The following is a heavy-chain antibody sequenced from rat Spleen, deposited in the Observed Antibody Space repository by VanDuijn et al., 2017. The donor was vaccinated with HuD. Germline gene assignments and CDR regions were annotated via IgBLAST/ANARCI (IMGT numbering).Heavy chain of an antibody. CDR3: ARNTYYFDY. D-gene: IGHD2-1*01. CDR2: IWITGGT. V-gene: IGHV2-41*01. CDR1: GFSLTNYG. Sequence: QVQVKESGPGLMQPSQTLSLTCTVSGFSLTNYGVSWVRQPPGKGLEWMGVIWITGGTQYNSALKSRLSISKDTSKSQVFLKVNSLQTEDTATYYCARNTYYFDYWGQGVMVTVSS. J-gene: IGHJ2*01.